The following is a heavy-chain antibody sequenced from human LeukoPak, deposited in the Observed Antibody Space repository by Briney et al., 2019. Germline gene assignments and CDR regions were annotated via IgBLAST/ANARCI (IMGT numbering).Heavy chain of an antibody. V-gene: IGHV3-7*05. CDR2: IRXXXSXX. CDR1: GFTFXXXX. Sequence: PGGSLRXXXXXSGFTFXXXXXXXVRQAPGKXXXXXXNIRXXXSXXNYXXXXXXXXXXXXXXARTXLYLQMNSLRAEDTVLYYCARLSTVDFWSPFDYWGQGTLVTVSS. D-gene: IGHD3-3*01. CDR3: ARLSTVDFWSPFDY. J-gene: IGHJ4*02.